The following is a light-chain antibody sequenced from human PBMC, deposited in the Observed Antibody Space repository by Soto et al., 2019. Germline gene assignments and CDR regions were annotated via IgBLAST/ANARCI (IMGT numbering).Light chain of an antibody. V-gene: IGKV1-39*01. CDR3: QQSYNTLT. CDR1: QTIIRY. Sequence: DIQMTQSPSSLSASVGDRVTITCRASQTIIRYLNWYQQKPGKAPKLLIYAASSLESGVPSRFSGSGSATDFTLTISSLQPDDFANYYCQQSYNTLTFGPGTKVDIK. J-gene: IGKJ3*01. CDR2: AAS.